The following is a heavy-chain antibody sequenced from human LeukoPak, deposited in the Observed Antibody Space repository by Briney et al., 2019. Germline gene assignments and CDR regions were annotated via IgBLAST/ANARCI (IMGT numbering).Heavy chain of an antibody. Sequence: SETLSLTCTVSGGSISSSSYYWGWIRQPPGKGLEWIGSIYYSGSTNDNPSLKSRVTISVDTSENQFSLKLTSVTAAVTAVYYCARQTRVTNCFDPWGQGILVTVSS. V-gene: IGHV4-39*01. CDR3: ARQTRVTNCFDP. D-gene: IGHD4-17*01. CDR2: IYYSGST. J-gene: IGHJ5*02. CDR1: GGSISSSSYY.